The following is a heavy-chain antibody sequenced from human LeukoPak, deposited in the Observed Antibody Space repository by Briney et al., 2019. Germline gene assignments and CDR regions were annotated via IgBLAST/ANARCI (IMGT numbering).Heavy chain of an antibody. J-gene: IGHJ4*02. CDR1: GGSNSPYY. V-gene: IGHV4-59*01. CDR3: ARSTWLLDK. CDR2: IYYSGST. Sequence: SETLSLTCTVSGGSNSPYYWSWIRQPPGKGLEYIGCIYYSGSTNYNPSLKSRVTISLDTSKNQFSLKLSSVTAADTAVYYCARSTWLLDKWGQGTLVTVSS. D-gene: IGHD3-22*01.